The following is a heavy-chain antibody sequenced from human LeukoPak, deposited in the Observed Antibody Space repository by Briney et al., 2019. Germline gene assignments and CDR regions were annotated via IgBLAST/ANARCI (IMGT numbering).Heavy chain of an antibody. CDR1: GYTFTGYY. J-gene: IGHJ4*02. D-gene: IGHD2-15*01. CDR2: INPNSGGT. CDR3: ATKGGVDTGVLNS. Sequence: ASVKVSCKASGYTFTGYYMHWVRQAPGQGLEWMGWINPNSGGTNYAQKFQGRVTTTRDTSISTAYMELSRLRSDDTAVYYCATKGGVDTGVLNSWGQGTLVTVSS. V-gene: IGHV1-2*02.